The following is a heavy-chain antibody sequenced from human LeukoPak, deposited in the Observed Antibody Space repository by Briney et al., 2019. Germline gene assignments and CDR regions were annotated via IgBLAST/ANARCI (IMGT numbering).Heavy chain of an antibody. Sequence: GASVKVSCKASGYTFTSYDINWVRQATGQGLEWMGWMNPNSGNTGYAQKFQGRVTMTRNISISTAYMELSSLRSEDTAVYYCARAPPFYYYGSGSYYFDYWGQGTLVTVSS. CDR2: MNPNSGNT. CDR3: ARAPPFYYYGSGSYYFDY. CDR1: GYTFTSYD. J-gene: IGHJ4*02. V-gene: IGHV1-8*01. D-gene: IGHD3-10*01.